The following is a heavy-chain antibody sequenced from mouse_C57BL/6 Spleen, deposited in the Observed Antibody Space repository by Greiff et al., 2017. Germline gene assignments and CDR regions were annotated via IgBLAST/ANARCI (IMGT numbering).Heavy chain of an antibody. D-gene: IGHD2-12*01. Sequence: EVMLVESGEGLVKPGGSLKLSCAASGFTFSSYAMSWVRQTPEKRLEWVAYISSGGDYIYYADTVKGRFTISRDNARNTLYLQMSSLKSEDTAMYYCTRRAGTTIDGNGVYFDYWGQGTTLTVSS. CDR2: ISSGGDYI. V-gene: IGHV5S21*01. CDR1: GFTFSSYA. CDR3: TRRAGTTIDGNGVYFDY. J-gene: IGHJ2*01.